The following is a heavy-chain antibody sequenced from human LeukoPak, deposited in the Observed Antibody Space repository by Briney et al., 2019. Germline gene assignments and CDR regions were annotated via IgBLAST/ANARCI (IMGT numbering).Heavy chain of an antibody. CDR2: IYYTGST. J-gene: IGHJ4*02. Sequence: SDTLSLTCTVSGASIRNTSYYWGWIRQPPGKALEWIGNIYYTGSTYYNPSLKSRFTISVDMSKNPFSLKLRFVTAADTAVYYCARGELPFFWGQGTLVTVSS. CDR3: ARGELPFF. D-gene: IGHD1-26*01. V-gene: IGHV4-39*01. CDR1: GASIRNTSYY.